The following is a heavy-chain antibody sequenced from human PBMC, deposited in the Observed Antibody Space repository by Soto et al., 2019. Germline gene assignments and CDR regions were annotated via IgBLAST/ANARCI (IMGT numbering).Heavy chain of an antibody. V-gene: IGHV4-39*01. J-gene: IGHJ6*02. CDR2: MLYTGST. Sequence: QLQLQESGPGLVKPSETLSLTCTVSGGSISNNRHYWGWIRQPPGKGLEWIGSMLYTGSTFYNATLKSRVTISGDTTKNKFFLKLNSVTATDTAVSYFDSEGFVSYGMDVWGQGTTVTVSS. D-gene: IGHD1-26*01. CDR1: GGSISNNRHY. CDR3: DSEGFVSYGMDV.